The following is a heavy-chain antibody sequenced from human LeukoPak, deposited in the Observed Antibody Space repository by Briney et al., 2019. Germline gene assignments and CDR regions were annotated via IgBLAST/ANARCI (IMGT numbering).Heavy chain of an antibody. CDR3: ATGVSSSTPNFDN. Sequence: GAPRLSCAASGFIFSKYGMHWVRQAPGRGLEWLAFIRFDGDAKYHGDSVKGRFTISRDNSKNTLFLQMNSLRPEDTAVYYCATGVSSSTPNFDNWGQGTLVTVSS. CDR2: IRFDGDAK. V-gene: IGHV3-30*02. J-gene: IGHJ4*02. CDR1: GFIFSKYG. D-gene: IGHD6-6*01.